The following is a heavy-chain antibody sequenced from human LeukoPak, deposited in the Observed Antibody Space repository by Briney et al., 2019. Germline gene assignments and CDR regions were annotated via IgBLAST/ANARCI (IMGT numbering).Heavy chain of an antibody. V-gene: IGHV4-39*01. CDR3: ASRLGLWLRY. CDR1: GGSISSSSYY. Sequence: SETLSLTCTVSGGSISSSSYYWGWIRQPPGKGLEWIGSIYYSGSTYYNPSLKSRVTISVDTSKNQFSLKLSSVTAADTAVCYCASRLGLWLRYWGQGTLVTVSS. J-gene: IGHJ4*02. CDR2: IYYSGST. D-gene: IGHD5-18*01.